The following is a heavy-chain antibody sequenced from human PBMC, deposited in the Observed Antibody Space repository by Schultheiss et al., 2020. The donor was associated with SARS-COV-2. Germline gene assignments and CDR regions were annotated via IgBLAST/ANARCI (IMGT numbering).Heavy chain of an antibody. D-gene: IGHD3-10*01. Sequence: ASVKVSCKASGYTFNSYDINWVRQAPGQGLEWMGWMNPNSGNTGYAQKFHGRVTITRNTSISTAYMELSSLMSEDTAVYYCARGLGSMVRGVINWFDPWGQGTLVTVSS. CDR3: ARGLGSMVRGVINWFDP. J-gene: IGHJ5*02. V-gene: IGHV1-8*03. CDR1: GYTFNSYD. CDR2: MNPNSGNT.